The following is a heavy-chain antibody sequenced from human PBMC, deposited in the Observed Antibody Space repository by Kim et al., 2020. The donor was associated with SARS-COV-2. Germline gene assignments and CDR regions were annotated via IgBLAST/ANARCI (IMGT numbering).Heavy chain of an antibody. CDR2: ISGSSATI. CDR3: ARDPARGFSPFDY. J-gene: IGHJ4*02. D-gene: IGHD3-10*01. CDR1: GFTFSSYS. V-gene: IGHV3-48*02. Sequence: GGSLRLSCAASGFTFSSYSMNWVRQAPGKGLEWVSYISGSSATIYYADSVKGRFTISRDNAKNSLYLQMNNLRDEDTAVYYCARDPARGFSPFDYWGQGTLVTVSS.